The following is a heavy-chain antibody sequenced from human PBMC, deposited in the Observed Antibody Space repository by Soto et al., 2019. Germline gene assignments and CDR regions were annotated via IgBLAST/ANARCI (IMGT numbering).Heavy chain of an antibody. CDR1: GDTFTNHV. CDR2: IISLFGTP. Sequence: QVQLVQSGDEVKKPGSSVKVSCKASGDTFTNHVFNWVRQAPGQGLERMGGIISLFGTPNYSRRVQGRVTATADESTATSYMELGSLRSDYTVVYYCARDLGSGYDGGDYWGQGTLVTVSS. D-gene: IGHD5-12*01. V-gene: IGHV1-69*12. CDR3: ARDLGSGYDGGDY. J-gene: IGHJ4*02.